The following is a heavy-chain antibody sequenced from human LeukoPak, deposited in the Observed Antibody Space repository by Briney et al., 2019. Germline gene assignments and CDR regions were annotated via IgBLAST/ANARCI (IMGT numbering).Heavy chain of an antibody. J-gene: IGHJ4*02. V-gene: IGHV3-23*01. Sequence: PGGSLRLSCAASGFTFSSYAMSWVRQAPGKGLEWVSAISGSGGSTYYADSVKGRFTISRDNSKNTLYLQMNSLRAEDTAVYYCAKADGGYCSSPSCLGGFDYWGQGTLVTVSS. CDR3: AKADGGYCSSPSCLGGFDY. CDR1: GFTFSSYA. D-gene: IGHD2-2*01. CDR2: ISGSGGST.